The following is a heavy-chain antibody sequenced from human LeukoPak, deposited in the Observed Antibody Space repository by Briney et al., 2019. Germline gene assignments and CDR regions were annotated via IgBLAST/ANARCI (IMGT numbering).Heavy chain of an antibody. CDR1: GGSISSDY. CDR3: ARPRGYSYGYLDY. Sequence: ETLSLTCTVSGGSISSDYWSWIRQPPGKGLEWVSVIYSGGSTYYADSVKGRFTISRDNSKNTLYLQMNSLRAEDTAVYYCARPRGYSYGYLDYWGQGTLVTVSS. J-gene: IGHJ4*02. V-gene: IGHV3-66*02. CDR2: IYSGGST. D-gene: IGHD5-18*01.